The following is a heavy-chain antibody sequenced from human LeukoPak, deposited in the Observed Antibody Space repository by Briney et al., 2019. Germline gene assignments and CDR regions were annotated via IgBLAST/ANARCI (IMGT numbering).Heavy chain of an antibody. CDR1: GYTFTDYY. Sequence: ASVKVSCKASGYTFTDYYMHWVRQAPGQGLEWMGWINPNSGGTNYAQKFQGRVSMTRDTSISTAYMELSRLRPDDTAVYYCARNTINWFDPWGQGVLVTVSS. D-gene: IGHD5-24*01. CDR3: ARNTINWFDP. CDR2: INPNSGGT. J-gene: IGHJ5*02. V-gene: IGHV1-2*02.